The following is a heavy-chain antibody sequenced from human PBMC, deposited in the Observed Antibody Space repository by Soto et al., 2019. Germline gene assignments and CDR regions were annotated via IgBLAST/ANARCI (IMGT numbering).Heavy chain of an antibody. CDR3: ARSIIAYCSGGSCYAYFEI. CDR1: GYTFTSYG. V-gene: IGHV1-18*01. Sequence: QVQLVQSGAEVKKPGASVKVSCKASGYTFTSYGISWVRLAPGQGLEWMGWISAYNGNTNYAQKRKGRATMTTDTSTSTAYMELMSLRADDTAVYYCARSIIAYCSGGSCYAYFEIWGQRTMVTVSS. CDR2: ISAYNGNT. J-gene: IGHJ3*02. D-gene: IGHD2-15*01.